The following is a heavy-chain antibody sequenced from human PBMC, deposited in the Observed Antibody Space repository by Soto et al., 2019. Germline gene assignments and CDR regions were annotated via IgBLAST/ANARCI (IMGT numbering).Heavy chain of an antibody. CDR3: ANGKSHLDVGEFDY. CDR1: GFTFSSYG. V-gene: IGHV3-30*18. J-gene: IGHJ4*02. D-gene: IGHD3-10*01. CDR2: MSFDGSNK. Sequence: GGSLRLSCAASGFTFSSYGMHWVRQAPGKGLEWVAVMSFDGSNKYYADSVEGRFTISRDNSKNTVYLQMKSLRAEDTAVYYCANGKSHLDVGEFDYWGQGTLVTVSS.